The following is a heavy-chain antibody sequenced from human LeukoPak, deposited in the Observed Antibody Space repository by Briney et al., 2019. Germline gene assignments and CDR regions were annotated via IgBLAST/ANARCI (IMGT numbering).Heavy chain of an antibody. J-gene: IGHJ4*02. Sequence: GGSLRLSCAASGFTFSRYGMHWVRQAPGKGLEWLAVISYDGSDEYYADFVKGRFTISRDNSKNTLYLQMNSLRAEDTAVYYCARDKGTYYYDSSPEGYWGQGTLVTVSS. V-gene: IGHV3-30*03. CDR3: ARDKGTYYYDSSPEGY. CDR2: ISYDGSDE. CDR1: GFTFSRYG. D-gene: IGHD3-22*01.